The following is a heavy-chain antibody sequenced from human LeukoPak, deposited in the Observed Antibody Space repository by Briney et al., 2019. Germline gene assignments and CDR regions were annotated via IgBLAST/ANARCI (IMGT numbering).Heavy chain of an antibody. J-gene: IGHJ4*02. CDR1: GYTFTSYY. D-gene: IGHD5-18*01. V-gene: IGHV1-2*06. CDR2: INPNSGGT. Sequence: ASVKVSCKASGYTFTSYYMHWVRQAPGQGLEWMGRINPNSGGTNYAQKFQGRVTMTRDTSISTAYMELSRLRSDDTAVYYCAREEYSYGYFDYWGQGTLVTVSS. CDR3: AREEYSYGYFDY.